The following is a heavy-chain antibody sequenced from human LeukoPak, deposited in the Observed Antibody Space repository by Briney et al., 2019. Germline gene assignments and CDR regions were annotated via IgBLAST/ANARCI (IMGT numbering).Heavy chain of an antibody. J-gene: IGHJ4*02. V-gene: IGHV3-23*01. Sequence: GGSLRLSCAASGFTFSSYAMSWVRQAPGMGLVWVSAISGSGGSTYYADSVKGRFTISRDNSKNTLYLQINSLRAEDTAIYYCARQLGYCSAGTCYFDYWGQGTLVTVSS. CDR1: GFTFSSYA. CDR2: ISGSGGST. D-gene: IGHD2-15*01. CDR3: ARQLGYCSAGTCYFDY.